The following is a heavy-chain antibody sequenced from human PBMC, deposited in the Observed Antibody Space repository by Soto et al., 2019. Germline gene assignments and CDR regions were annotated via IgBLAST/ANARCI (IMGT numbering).Heavy chain of an antibody. J-gene: IGHJ4*02. CDR1: GFAFSNYA. Sequence: EVQLLESGGGLVQPGGSLRLSCAASGFAFSNYAMSWVRQAPGKGLEWVSLISDSGGRTFYADSVKGRFTISRDNLKNTLDLQMNSLRVEDTAIYYCAKTFRTSWYFDYWGQGPLATVSS. D-gene: IGHD2-2*01. CDR3: AKTFRTSWYFDY. V-gene: IGHV3-23*01. CDR2: ISDSGGRT.